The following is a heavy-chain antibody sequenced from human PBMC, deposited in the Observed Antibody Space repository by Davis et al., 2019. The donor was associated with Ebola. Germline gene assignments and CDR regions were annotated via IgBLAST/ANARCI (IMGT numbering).Heavy chain of an antibody. Sequence: ASVKVSCKASGYTFTGYYMHWVRQAPGQGLEWMGWINPNSGGTNYAQKFQGRVTMTRDTSISTAYMELSRLRSDDTAVYYCASFPSDYDEPIGDAFDIWGQGTMVTVSS. D-gene: IGHD3-22*01. CDR2: INPNSGGT. V-gene: IGHV1-2*02. J-gene: IGHJ3*02. CDR1: GYTFTGYY. CDR3: ASFPSDYDEPIGDAFDI.